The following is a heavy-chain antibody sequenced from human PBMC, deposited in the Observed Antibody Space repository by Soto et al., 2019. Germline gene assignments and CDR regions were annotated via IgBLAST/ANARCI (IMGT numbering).Heavy chain of an antibody. V-gene: IGHV1-18*01. J-gene: IGHJ4*02. Sequence: XSGKVSCTASGYMLTSYGIIWVRQAPGQGLEWMGWISAYNGDTNSAQKFQGRVTMTTDTSTSTAYMELRGLRSDDTAVYYCARGKLATLTDFWGQGTLVTVSS. CDR1: GYMLTSYG. CDR2: ISAYNGDT. CDR3: ARGKLATLTDF. D-gene: IGHD5-12*01.